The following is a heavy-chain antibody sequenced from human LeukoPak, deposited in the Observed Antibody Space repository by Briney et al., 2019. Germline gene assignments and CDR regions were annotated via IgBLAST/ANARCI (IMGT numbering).Heavy chain of an antibody. J-gene: IGHJ5*02. Sequence: ASVKVSCKASGYTFTSYGISWVRQAPGQGLEWMGWISAYNGNTNYAQKLQGRVTMTTDTSTSTAYMELRSLRSDDTAVYYCARLNIVVVTAAVVNWFDPWGQGTLVTVSS. V-gene: IGHV1-18*01. CDR2: ISAYNGNT. CDR3: ARLNIVVVTAAVVNWFDP. D-gene: IGHD2-21*02. CDR1: GYTFTSYG.